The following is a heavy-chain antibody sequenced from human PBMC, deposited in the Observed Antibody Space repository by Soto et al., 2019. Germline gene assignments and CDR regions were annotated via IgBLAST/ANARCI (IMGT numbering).Heavy chain of an antibody. D-gene: IGHD1-7*01. Sequence: LRLSCAASGFTFSSYAMNWVRQTPGKGLQWVSTISGRDGNTYYGDSVKGRFTISRDNSKNTVYLQMNGLRAEDTAIYYCVKDLGPSGTNGDYYYGLDVWGQGTTVNV. CDR3: VKDLGPSGTNGDYYYGLDV. J-gene: IGHJ6*02. CDR1: GFTFSSYA. V-gene: IGHV3-23*01. CDR2: ISGRDGNT.